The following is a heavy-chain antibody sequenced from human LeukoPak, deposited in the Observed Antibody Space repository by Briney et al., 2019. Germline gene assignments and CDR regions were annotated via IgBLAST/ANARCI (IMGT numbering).Heavy chain of an antibody. CDR2: ISAYNGDT. Sequence: GASVKVSCKASGYTFTSYGISWVQQAPGQGLEWMGWISAYNGDTNYAQKLQGRVTMTTDTSTSTAYMELRSLRSDDTAVYYCARVLLYCSGGNCYSTNDMDVWGQGTTVTVSS. J-gene: IGHJ6*02. D-gene: IGHD2-15*01. V-gene: IGHV1-18*01. CDR3: ARVLLYCSGGNCYSTNDMDV. CDR1: GYTFTSYG.